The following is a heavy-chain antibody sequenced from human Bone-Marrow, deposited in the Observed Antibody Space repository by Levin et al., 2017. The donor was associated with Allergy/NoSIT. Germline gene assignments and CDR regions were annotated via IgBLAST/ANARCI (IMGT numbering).Heavy chain of an antibody. J-gene: IGHJ4*02. CDR2: SFYSGST. CDR1: GESIGSDDYY. Sequence: SQTLSLTCSVSGESIGSDDYYWTWVRLSPGKGLECIGYSFYSGSTSYNPSLKSRLDRSFDTSKNQFSLTLHSATAADTAVYFCARATYRTSSLDSWGLGIPVTVSS. D-gene: IGHD6-6*01. CDR3: ARATYRTSSLDS. V-gene: IGHV4-30-4*01.